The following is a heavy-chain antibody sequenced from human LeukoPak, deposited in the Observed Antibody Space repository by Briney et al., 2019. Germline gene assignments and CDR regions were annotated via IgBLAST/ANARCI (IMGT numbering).Heavy chain of an antibody. CDR2: IYYSGST. V-gene: IGHV4-59*01. Sequence: PSETLSLTCTVSGGSISSYYWGWIRQPPGKGLEWIGYIYYSGSTNYNPSLKSRVTISVDTSKNQFSLKLSSVTAADTAVYYCARILGIADAFDIWGQGTMVTVSS. D-gene: IGHD6-13*01. CDR1: GGSISSYY. J-gene: IGHJ3*02. CDR3: ARILGIADAFDI.